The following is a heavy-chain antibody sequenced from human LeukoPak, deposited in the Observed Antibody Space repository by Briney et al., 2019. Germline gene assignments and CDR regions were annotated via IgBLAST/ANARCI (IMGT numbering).Heavy chain of an antibody. D-gene: IGHD2-15*01. CDR3: ATASRILPLPI. CDR2: IKQDGSEK. V-gene: IGHV3-7*01. Sequence: PGGSLRLSCAASGFTFSSYWMSWVGQAPGKGLEWVANIKQDGSEKYYVDSVKGRFTISRDNAKNSLYLQMNSLRAEDTAVYYCATASRILPLPIWGQGTMVTVSS. CDR1: GFTFSSYW. J-gene: IGHJ3*02.